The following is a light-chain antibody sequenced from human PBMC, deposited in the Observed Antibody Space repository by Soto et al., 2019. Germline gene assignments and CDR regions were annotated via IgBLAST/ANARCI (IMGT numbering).Light chain of an antibody. V-gene: IGKV3-20*01. Sequence: EIVLTQSPGTLSLSPGERATLSCRASQRVTSSYLAWYQQKPGQAPRLLIYGASSRATGIPDRFSGSGSGTDFTLTISRLEPEDCAVYYCQQYGSSPRFGQWTKVEIK. CDR1: QRVTSSY. CDR2: GAS. CDR3: QQYGSSPR. J-gene: IGKJ1*01.